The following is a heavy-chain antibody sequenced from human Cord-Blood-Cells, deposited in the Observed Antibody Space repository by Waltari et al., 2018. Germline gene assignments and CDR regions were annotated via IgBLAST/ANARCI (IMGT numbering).Heavy chain of an antibody. D-gene: IGHD6-13*01. V-gene: IGHV4-61*01. CDR2: IYYSGST. CDR1: GGSVSSGSYY. CDR3: ARDRGRSSWATVDY. J-gene: IGHJ4*02. Sequence: QVQLQESGPGLVKPSETLSLTCTVSGGSVSSGSYYWSWIRQPPGKGLEWIGYIYYSGSTNYTPSLKSRVTISVDTSKNQFSLKLSSVTAADTAVYYCARDRGRSSWATVDYWGQGTLVTVSS.